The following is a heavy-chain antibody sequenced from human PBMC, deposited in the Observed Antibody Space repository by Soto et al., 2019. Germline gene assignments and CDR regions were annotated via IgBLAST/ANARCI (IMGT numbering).Heavy chain of an antibody. J-gene: IGHJ6*02. D-gene: IGHD4-17*01. Sequence: GGSLRLSCAASGFTFSSYGMHWVRQAPGKGLEWVAVIWYDGSNKYYADSVKGRFTISRDNSKNTLYLQMNSLRAEDTAVYYCARDRDYGAKSKEYYYYYYGMDVWGQGTTVTVS. CDR2: IWYDGSNK. V-gene: IGHV3-33*01. CDR3: ARDRDYGAKSKEYYYYYYGMDV. CDR1: GFTFSSYG.